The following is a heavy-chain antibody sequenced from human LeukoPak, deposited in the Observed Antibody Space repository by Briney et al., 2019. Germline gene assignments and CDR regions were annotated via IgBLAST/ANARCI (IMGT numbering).Heavy chain of an antibody. J-gene: IGHJ6*03. D-gene: IGHD6-13*01. CDR1: GYTFTSYY. CDR3: ARDVGSSWYYYYYYMDV. CDR2: INPSGGST. V-gene: IGHV1-46*01. Sequence: ASVKVSCKASGYTFTSYYMHWVRQAPGQGLEWMGIINPSGGSTSYAQKFQGRVTMTRDMSTSTVYMELSSLRSEDTAVYYCARDVGSSWYYYYYYMDVWGKGTTVTVSS.